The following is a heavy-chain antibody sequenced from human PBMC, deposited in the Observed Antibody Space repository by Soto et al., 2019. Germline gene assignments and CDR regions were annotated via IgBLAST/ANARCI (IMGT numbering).Heavy chain of an antibody. CDR2: LNCVTGKT. D-gene: IGHD1-26*01. Sequence: ASGKVTRKASGYSFSTNAMHGVRQAPRQSLEWMCWLNCVTGKTRYSQKVQGRVTITADSSASSTYKEVSSMRPGKEAVYYFARREGEEVKVYYYDMDGRWQGTTV. CDR3: ARREGEEVKVYYYDMDG. V-gene: IGHV1-3*01. J-gene: IGHJ6*01. CDR1: GYSFSTNA.